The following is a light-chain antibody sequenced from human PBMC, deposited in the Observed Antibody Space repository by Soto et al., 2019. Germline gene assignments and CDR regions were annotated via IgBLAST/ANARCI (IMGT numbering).Light chain of an antibody. CDR1: SSNIGSNT. CDR2: SNN. CDR3: AAWDDSLTVL. Sequence: QPVLTQPPSASGTPGQRVTISCSGSSSNIGSNTVNWYQQLPGTAPKLLIYSNNQRPSGVPDRFSGSKSGTSASLAISGLQSEDEANYYCAAWDDSLTVLFGGGTKLTVL. V-gene: IGLV1-44*01. J-gene: IGLJ2*01.